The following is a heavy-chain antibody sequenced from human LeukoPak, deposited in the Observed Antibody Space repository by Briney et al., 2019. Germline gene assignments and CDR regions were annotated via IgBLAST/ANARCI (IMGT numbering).Heavy chain of an antibody. CDR2: ITNSGSTF. CDR1: GFTFSSYW. D-gene: IGHD2-2*01. J-gene: IGHJ4*02. V-gene: IGHV3-11*04. CDR3: ARRHCSSTTTCPLVDY. Sequence: GGSLRLSCAASGFTFSSYWMHWIRQAPGKGLEWVSYITNSGSTFYYTDSIRGRFTISRDNAKNSLYLQMNSLRAEDTAVYYCARRHCSSTTTCPLVDYWGQGTLVTVSS.